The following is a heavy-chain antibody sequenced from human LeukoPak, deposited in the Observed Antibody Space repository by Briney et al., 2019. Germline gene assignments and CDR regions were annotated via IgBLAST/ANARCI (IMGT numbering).Heavy chain of an antibody. CDR3: ARIVGGWYADY. CDR2: IYYSVST. Sequence: SETLSLTCTVSGGSISSYYWSWIRQPPGKGLEWIGYIYYSVSTNYNRSLKSRVTISVDTSKNQFSLKLSSVTAADTAVYYCARIVGGWYADYWGQGTLVTVSS. V-gene: IGHV4-59*01. J-gene: IGHJ4*02. CDR1: GGSISSYY. D-gene: IGHD6-19*01.